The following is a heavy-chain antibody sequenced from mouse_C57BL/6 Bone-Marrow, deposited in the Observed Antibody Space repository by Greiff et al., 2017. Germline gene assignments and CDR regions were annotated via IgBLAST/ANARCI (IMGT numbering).Heavy chain of an antibody. CDR3: ARQGSRPDWYFDV. J-gene: IGHJ1*03. CDR2: IYPGSGST. Sequence: VQLQQPGAELVKPGASVKMSCKASGYTFTSYWITWVKQRPGQGLEWIGDIYPGSGSTNYNEKFKSKATLTVDTSSSTAYMQLSSLTSEDSAVYYCARQGSRPDWYFDVWGTGTTVTVSS. CDR1: GYTFTSYW. V-gene: IGHV1-55*01. D-gene: IGHD1-1*01.